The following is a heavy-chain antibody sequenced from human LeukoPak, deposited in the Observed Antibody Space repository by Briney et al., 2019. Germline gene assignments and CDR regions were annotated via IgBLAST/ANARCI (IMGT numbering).Heavy chain of an antibody. D-gene: IGHD6-13*01. CDR1: GGSFSGYY. CDR3: ARQSRSNSWFSGGPKALNWFDS. J-gene: IGHJ5*01. Sequence: RASETLSLTCAVYGGSFSGYYWSWIRQPPGKGLEWIGEINDSGTTFYNPSLKSRLAISVDPSKNQFSVKLNSVTAADTALYYCARQSRSNSWFSGGPKALNWFDSWAQGTLVTVSS. CDR2: INDSGTT. V-gene: IGHV4-34*01.